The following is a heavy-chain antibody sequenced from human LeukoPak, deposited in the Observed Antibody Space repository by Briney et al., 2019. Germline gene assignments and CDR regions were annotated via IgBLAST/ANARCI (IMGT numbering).Heavy chain of an antibody. Sequence: SETLSLTCTVSGYSISSGYYWGWIRQPPGKGLEWIGSIYHSGSTYYNPSLKSRVTISVDTSKNQFSLKLSSVTAADTAVYYCARESPYCSGGSCFDYYYYYMDVWGKGTTVTVSS. V-gene: IGHV4-38-2*02. CDR2: IYHSGST. CDR3: ARESPYCSGGSCFDYYYYYMDV. CDR1: GYSISSGYY. D-gene: IGHD2-15*01. J-gene: IGHJ6*03.